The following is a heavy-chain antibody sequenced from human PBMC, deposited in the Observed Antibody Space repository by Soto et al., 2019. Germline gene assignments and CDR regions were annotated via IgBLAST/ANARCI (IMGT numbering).Heavy chain of an antibody. V-gene: IGHV4-34*01. J-gene: IGHJ4*02. CDR3: ARGYHYYGSGSYYMG. CDR1: GGSFSGYY. Sequence: ETLSLTCAVYGGSFSGYYWIWIRQPPGKGLEWIGEINHSGSTNYNPSLKSRVTISVDTSKNQFSLKLSSVTAADTAVYYCARGYHYYGSGSYYMGWGQGTLVTVSS. D-gene: IGHD3-10*01. CDR2: INHSGST.